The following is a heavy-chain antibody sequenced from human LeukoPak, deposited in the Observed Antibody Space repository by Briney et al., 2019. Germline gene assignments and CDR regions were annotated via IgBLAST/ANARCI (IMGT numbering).Heavy chain of an antibody. V-gene: IGHV3-7*01. CDR3: ARGRYGGNSYYFDY. CDR1: GFTFSNYW. CDR2: IRQRGSDK. J-gene: IGHJ4*02. Sequence: GGSPRLSSAASGFTFSNYWMSWVRQAPGKGVEGVANIRQRGSDKYYVDSVKGRFTISRDNAENSLYLQVNSLRAEDTAVYYCARGRYGGNSYYFDYWGQGTLVIVSS. D-gene: IGHD4-23*01.